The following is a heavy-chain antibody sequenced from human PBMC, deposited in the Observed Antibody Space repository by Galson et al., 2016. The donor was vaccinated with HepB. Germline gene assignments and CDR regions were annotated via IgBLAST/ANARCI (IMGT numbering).Heavy chain of an antibody. V-gene: IGHV4-39*01. D-gene: IGHD5-18*01. Sequence: TCIVSGGSISSSSYYWGWIRQPPGKGLEWIGSIYYSGSTYYNPSLKSRVTISVDTSKNQFSLKLSSVTAADTAVYYCARHRIQLNWFDPWGQGTLVTVSS. CDR3: ARHRIQLNWFDP. CDR2: IYYSGST. J-gene: IGHJ5*02. CDR1: GGSISSSSYY.